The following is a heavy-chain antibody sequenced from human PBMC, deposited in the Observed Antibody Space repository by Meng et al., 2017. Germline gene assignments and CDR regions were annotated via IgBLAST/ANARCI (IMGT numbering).Heavy chain of an antibody. CDR2: ISYDGSNK. V-gene: IGHV3-30*12. J-gene: IGHJ4*01. CDR1: GFTFSSYG. D-gene: IGHD2-15*01. Sequence: LSLTCAASGFTFSSYGMHWVRQAPGKGLEWVAVISYDGSNKYYADSVKGRFTISRDNSKNTLYLQVNSLRVEDTAIYFCAKGLVPPCRGANCYHFDSWGRGTLVTVSS. CDR3: AKGLVPPCRGANCYHFDS.